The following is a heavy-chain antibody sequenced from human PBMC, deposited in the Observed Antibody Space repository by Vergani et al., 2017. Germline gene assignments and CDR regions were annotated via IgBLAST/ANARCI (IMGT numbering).Heavy chain of an antibody. CDR2: ISWNSGSI. CDR1: GFTFDDYA. CDR3: AKEGAYDYVWGSYFDY. J-gene: IGHJ4*02. D-gene: IGHD3-16*01. V-gene: IGHV3-9*01. Sequence: VQLVESGGGVVQPGRSLRLSCAASGFTFDDYAMHWVRQAPGKGLEWVSGISWNSGSIGYADSVKGRFTISRDNAKNSLYLQMNSLRAEDTALYYCAKEGAYDYVWGSYFDYWGQGTLVTVSS.